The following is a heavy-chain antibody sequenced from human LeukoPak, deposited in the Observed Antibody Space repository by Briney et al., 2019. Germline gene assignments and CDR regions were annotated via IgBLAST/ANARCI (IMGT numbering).Heavy chain of an antibody. CDR1: GFTFSNYW. D-gene: IGHD1-26*01. J-gene: IGHJ3*02. Sequence: GRSLRLSCAASGFTFSNYWMHWVRQAPGKGLVRVSRINSEGRSIIYADSVKGRFTISRDNAKNTLYLQMNSLRVEDTAVYYCARGGSPPEALGDALNIWGQGTMVTVSS. V-gene: IGHV3-74*01. CDR2: INSEGRSI. CDR3: ARGGSPPEALGDALNI.